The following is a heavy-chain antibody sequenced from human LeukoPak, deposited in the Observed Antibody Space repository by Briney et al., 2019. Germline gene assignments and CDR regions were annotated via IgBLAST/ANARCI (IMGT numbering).Heavy chain of an antibody. Sequence: PSETVSLTCTVSGGSISSYYWSWIRQPPGKGLEWIGYIYYSGSTNYNPSLKSRVTISVDTSKNQFSLKLSSVTAADTAVYYCATAYSSGWYRVFDPWGQGTLVTVSS. CDR2: IYYSGST. V-gene: IGHV4-59*01. D-gene: IGHD6-19*01. J-gene: IGHJ5*02. CDR1: GGSISSYY. CDR3: ATAYSSGWYRVFDP.